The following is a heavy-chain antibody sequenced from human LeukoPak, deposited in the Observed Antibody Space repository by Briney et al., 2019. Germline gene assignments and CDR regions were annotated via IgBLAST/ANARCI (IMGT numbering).Heavy chain of an antibody. V-gene: IGHV1-24*01. Sequence: ASVKVSCKVSGYTLTELSMHWVRQAPGKGLEWMGGFDPEDGETIYAQKFQGRVTMTEDTSTDTAYMELSSLRSEDTAVYYCATPNLLWFGEFSFDYWGQGTLVTVSS. D-gene: IGHD3-10*01. CDR2: FDPEDGET. CDR1: GYTLTELS. J-gene: IGHJ4*02. CDR3: ATPNLLWFGEFSFDY.